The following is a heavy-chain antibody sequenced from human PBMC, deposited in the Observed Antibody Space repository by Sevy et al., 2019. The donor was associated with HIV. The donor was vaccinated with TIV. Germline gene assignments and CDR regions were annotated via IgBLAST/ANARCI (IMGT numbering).Heavy chain of an antibody. CDR3: AGDALVRGGPPVRSYYYYYYGMDV. CDR1: GFTFSDYY. Sequence: GGSLRLSCAASGFTFSDYYMCWIRQAPGKGLEWVSYISSSGSAIYYAYSVKGRFTISRDNAKNSLYLQMNSLMAEDSAADSGAGDALVRGGPPVRSYYYYYYGMDVWGQGTTVTVSS. V-gene: IGHV3-11*01. J-gene: IGHJ6*02. CDR2: ISSSGSAI. D-gene: IGHD3-10*01.